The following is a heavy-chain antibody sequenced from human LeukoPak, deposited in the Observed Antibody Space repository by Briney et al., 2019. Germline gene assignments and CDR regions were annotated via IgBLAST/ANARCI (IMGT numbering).Heavy chain of an antibody. CDR2: INHSGST. D-gene: IGHD3-22*01. CDR3: ARGRSRYFYDSTGAFLGSPIDY. J-gene: IGHJ4*02. V-gene: IGHV4-34*01. Sequence: PSEALSLTCAVHDGPFSGFYWSWIRQPPGQGREWNGQINHSGSTNYNTSLTSRVTISVDTSKNQLSLKLSSVTAADTAVYYCARGRSRYFYDSTGAFLGSPIDYWGQGTLVTVSS. CDR1: DGPFSGFY.